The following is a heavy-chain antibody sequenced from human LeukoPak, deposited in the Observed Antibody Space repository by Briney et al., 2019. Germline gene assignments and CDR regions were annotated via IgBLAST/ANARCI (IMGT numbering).Heavy chain of an antibody. J-gene: IGHJ6*02. CDR1: GYTFTSYG. D-gene: IGHD3-10*01. CDR3: ARGGVISEDYYGMDV. Sequence: ASVKVSCKASGYTFTSYGISWVRQAPGQGLEWMGIINPSGGTTTYAQKFQGRVTMTRDTSTSAVYMELSSLRSEDTAIYFCARGGVISEDYYGMDVWGQGTTVTVSS. CDR2: INPSGGTT. V-gene: IGHV1-46*01.